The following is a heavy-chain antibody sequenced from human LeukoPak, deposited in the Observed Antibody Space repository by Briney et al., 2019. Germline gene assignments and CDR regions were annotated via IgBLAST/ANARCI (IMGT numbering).Heavy chain of an antibody. V-gene: IGHV3-21*01. D-gene: IGHD3-3*01. J-gene: IGHJ4*02. Sequence: PGGSLRLSCAASGFTFSSYSMNWVRQAPGKGLEWASSISSSSSYIYYADSVKGRFTISRDNAKNSLYLQMNSLRAEDTAVYYCARVASRFLEWFYYWGQGTLVTVSS. CDR3: ARVASRFLEWFYY. CDR2: ISSSSSYI. CDR1: GFTFSSYS.